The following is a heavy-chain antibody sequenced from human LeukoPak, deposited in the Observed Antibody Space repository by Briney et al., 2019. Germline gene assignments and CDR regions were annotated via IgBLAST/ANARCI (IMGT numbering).Heavy chain of an antibody. D-gene: IGHD1-26*01. CDR3: ARSGSYLAPFDY. CDR2: IYTSGSTP. J-gene: IGHJ4*02. CDR1: GGSINSYY. Sequence: SETLSLTCTVSGGSINSYYWSWIRQSAGKGLEWIGRIYTSGSTPDYSPSLKSRVTMSIDTSKNQFSLQLSSVTAADTAVYYCARSGSYLAPFDYWGQGTLVTVSS. V-gene: IGHV4-4*07.